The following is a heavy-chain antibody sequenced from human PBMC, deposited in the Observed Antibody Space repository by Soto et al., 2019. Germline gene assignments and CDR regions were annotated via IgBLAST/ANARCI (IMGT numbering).Heavy chain of an antibody. J-gene: IGHJ5*02. D-gene: IGHD6-19*01. V-gene: IGHV4-31*03. Sequence: SETLSLTCFVSGYSITAGGYYWSWIRHHPGKGLEWIGSFYSGGSIIYNPSLRSRVSISGDTSSNQFSMSLTSVTAADTARYYCARMYSSGSGWFHPWGQGTLVTSPQ. CDR3: ARMYSSGSGWFHP. CDR2: FYSGGSI. CDR1: GYSITAGGYY.